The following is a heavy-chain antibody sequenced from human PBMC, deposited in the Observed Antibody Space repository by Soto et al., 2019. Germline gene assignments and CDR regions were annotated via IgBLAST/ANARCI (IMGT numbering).Heavy chain of an antibody. CDR3: AKWVFRSGWYDC. J-gene: IGHJ5*01. CDR1: GFNFSSYA. V-gene: IGHV3-23*01. CDR2: ISEGGGST. D-gene: IGHD1-26*01. Sequence: EVQLLESGGGLVQPGGSLRISCAASGFNFSSYAMSWVRQAPGKGLEWVSSISEGGGSTYYADSVKGRFTISRDNSKNTLYLQMNSLRADDTAVYYCAKWVFRSGWYDCWGQGTLVTVSS.